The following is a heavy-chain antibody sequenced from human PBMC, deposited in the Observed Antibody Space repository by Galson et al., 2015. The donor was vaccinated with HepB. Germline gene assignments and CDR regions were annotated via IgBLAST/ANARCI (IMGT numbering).Heavy chain of an antibody. CDR3: TRHGMITFGGVIVEDY. J-gene: IGHJ4*02. CDR2: IRSKANSYAT. CDR1: GFTFSGSA. D-gene: IGHD3-16*02. V-gene: IGHV3-73*01. Sequence: SLRLSCAASGFTFSGSAMHWVRQASGKGLEWVGRIRSKANSYATAYAASVKGRFTISRDDSKNTAYLQMNSLKTEDTAVYYCTRHGMITFGGVIVEDYWGQGTLVTVSS.